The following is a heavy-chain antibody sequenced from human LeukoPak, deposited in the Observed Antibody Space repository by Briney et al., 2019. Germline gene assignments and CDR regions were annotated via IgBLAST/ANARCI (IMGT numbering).Heavy chain of an antibody. D-gene: IGHD5-12*01. Sequence: QPGGSLRLSCAASTFTFSNYAMSWVRQAPGKGLEWVSAISGSGGSTYYADSVKGRFTISRDNSKNTLYLQMNSLRAEDTAVYYCAKDLGGSGYNDAFDIWGQGTMVTVSS. J-gene: IGHJ3*02. CDR3: AKDLGGSGYNDAFDI. CDR2: ISGSGGST. V-gene: IGHV3-23*01. CDR1: TFTFSNYA.